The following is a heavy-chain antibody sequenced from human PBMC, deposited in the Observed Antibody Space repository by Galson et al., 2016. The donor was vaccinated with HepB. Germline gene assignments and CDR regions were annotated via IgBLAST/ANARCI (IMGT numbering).Heavy chain of an antibody. CDR1: RFTLTTYA. J-gene: IGHJ3*02. Sequence: SLRLSCATSRFTLTTYAIHWVRQAPGKGLEWLAVIWFDGINKFYADSVKGRFTISRDDSKNTVYLQMNSLRVEDTAVYYCARYPPPATPTAGSLDILGQGTVLTVSS. CDR2: IWFDGINK. CDR3: ARYPPPATPTAGSLDI. V-gene: IGHV3-33*01.